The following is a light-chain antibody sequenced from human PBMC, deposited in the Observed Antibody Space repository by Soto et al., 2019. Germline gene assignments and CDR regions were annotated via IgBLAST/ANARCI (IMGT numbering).Light chain of an antibody. V-gene: IGKV3D-15*01. Sequence: EIVMTQSPVTLSVSPGESATLSCRASQSVGSNLAWYQQRPGQAPRLLIYGASTRATGIPVRFSGSGSGTEFTLTISGLQSEDFGVYLCQQYSNRPPITFGQGTRLEIK. CDR3: QQYSNRPPIT. J-gene: IGKJ5*01. CDR1: QSVGSN. CDR2: GAS.